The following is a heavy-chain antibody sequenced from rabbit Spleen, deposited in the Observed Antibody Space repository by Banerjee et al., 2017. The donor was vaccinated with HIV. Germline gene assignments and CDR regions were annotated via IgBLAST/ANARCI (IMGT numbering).Heavy chain of an antibody. CDR2: IDAGFGGTT. J-gene: IGHJ4*01. D-gene: IGHD4-2*01. CDR3: ARDAAGREDFNL. V-gene: IGHV1S40*01. Sequence: QSLEESGGDLVKPGGSLTLTCTASGFSFSSSYYMCWVRQAPGKGLEWIACIDAGFGGTTYYASWARGRFTISKASSTTVTLQMTSLTAADTATYFCARDAAGREDFNLWGPGTLVTVS. CDR1: GFSFSSSYY.